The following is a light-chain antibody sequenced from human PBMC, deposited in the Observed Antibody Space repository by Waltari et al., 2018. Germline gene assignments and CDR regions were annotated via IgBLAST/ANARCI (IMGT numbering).Light chain of an antibody. J-gene: IGKJ2*01. CDR2: RAS. CDR3: LQCYNTPYT. Sequence: DIVMTQSPDSLAVSLGERATINCKSSHSSSNEDSLAWYQQKPGQPPKLLIYRASTRESGFPDRFSGSGSGTDFTLTITSVQAEDVAVYYCLQCYNTPYTFGQGTRLEIK. V-gene: IGKV4-1*01. CDR1: HSSSNEDS.